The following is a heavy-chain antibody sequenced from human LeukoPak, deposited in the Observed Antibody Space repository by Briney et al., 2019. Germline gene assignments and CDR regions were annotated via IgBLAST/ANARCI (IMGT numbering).Heavy chain of an antibody. Sequence: ASVKVSCKASGCTFSSYAISWVRQAPGQGLEWMGRIITILGIANYAQKFQGRVTITADKSTSTAYMELSSLRSEDTAVYYCAKDPDYYDSPWGQGTLVTVSS. CDR2: IITILGIA. CDR3: AKDPDYYDSP. J-gene: IGHJ5*02. V-gene: IGHV1-69*04. D-gene: IGHD3-22*01. CDR1: GCTFSSYA.